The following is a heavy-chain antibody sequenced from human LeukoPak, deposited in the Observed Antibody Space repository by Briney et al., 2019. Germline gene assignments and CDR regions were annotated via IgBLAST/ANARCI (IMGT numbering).Heavy chain of an antibody. CDR1: GYTFTSYD. J-gene: IGHJ4*02. CDR2: MNPNSGNT. CDR3: ARVSGRYYDFWSGPLGFDY. D-gene: IGHD3-3*01. Sequence: GASVKVSCKASGYTFTSYDINWVRQATGQGLEWMGWMNPNSGNTGYAQKFQGRVTITRNTSISTGYMELSSLRSEDTAVYYCARVSGRYYDFWSGPLGFDYWDQGTLVTVSS. V-gene: IGHV1-8*03.